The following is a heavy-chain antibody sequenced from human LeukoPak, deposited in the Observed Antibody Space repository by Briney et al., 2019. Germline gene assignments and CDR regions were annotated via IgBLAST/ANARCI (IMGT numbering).Heavy chain of an antibody. CDR3: AREGYCSSTSCYYYFDY. J-gene: IGHJ4*02. CDR1: GGSISSYY. Sequence: SETLSLTCTVSGGSISSYYWSWIRQPPGEGLEWIGYIYYSGSTNYNPSLKSRATISVDTSKNQFSLKLSSVTAADTAVYYCAREGYCSSTSCYYYFDYWGQGTLVTVSS. V-gene: IGHV4-59*01. CDR2: IYYSGST. D-gene: IGHD2-2*01.